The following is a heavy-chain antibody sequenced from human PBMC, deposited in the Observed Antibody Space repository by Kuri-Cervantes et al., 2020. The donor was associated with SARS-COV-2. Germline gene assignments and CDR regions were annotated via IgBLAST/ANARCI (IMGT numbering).Heavy chain of an antibody. V-gene: IGHV3-7*03. CDR3: ARPSLNTGSYFPD. D-gene: IGHD1-26*01. CDR1: GFTFSSYW. J-gene: IGHJ4*02. CDR2: IDQDGYEK. Sequence: GVLKISCAASGFTFSSYWMGWVRQAPGKGLEWVANIDQDGYEKYFVDSVKGRFSISRDNAKNSLFLQMNSLRAEDTAIYFCARPSLNTGSYFPDWGQGTLVTVSS.